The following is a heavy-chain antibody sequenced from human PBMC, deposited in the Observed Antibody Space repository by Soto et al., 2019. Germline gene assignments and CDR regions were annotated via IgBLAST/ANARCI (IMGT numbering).Heavy chain of an antibody. CDR1: GFTFSSYA. CDR3: AKDVCYSSWYSRGCFDP. J-gene: IGHJ5*02. V-gene: IGHV3-23*01. CDR2: ISGSGGST. D-gene: IGHD6-13*01. Sequence: PGGSLRLSCAASGFTFSSYAMSWVRQAPGKGLEWVSAISGSGGSTYYADSVKGRFTISRDNSKNTLYLQMNSLRAEDTAVYYCAKDVCYSSWYSRGCFDPWCQGPLVTVSS.